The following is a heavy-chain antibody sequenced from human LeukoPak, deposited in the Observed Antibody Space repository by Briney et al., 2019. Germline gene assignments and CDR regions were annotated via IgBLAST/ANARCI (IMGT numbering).Heavy chain of an antibody. D-gene: IGHD3-3*01. J-gene: IGHJ4*02. Sequence: SETLSLTCTVSGGSISSYYWSWLRQPPGKGLEWIGYIYYSGSTNYNPSLKSRVTISVDTSKNQFSLNLSSVTAADTAVYYCARGLASGYPPIPFDYWGQGTLVTVSS. CDR1: GGSISSYY. V-gene: IGHV4-59*12. CDR2: IYYSGST. CDR3: ARGLASGYPPIPFDY.